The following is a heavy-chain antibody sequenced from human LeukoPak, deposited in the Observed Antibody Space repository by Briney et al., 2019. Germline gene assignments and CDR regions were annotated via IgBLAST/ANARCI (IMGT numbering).Heavy chain of an antibody. CDR3: AKDAGPQQLVFFDS. CDR2: ISGGGGST. Sequence: PGGSLRLSCAASGFTFSSYAMTWVRQAPGKGLEWVSGISGGGGSTYYADSVKGRFTISRDNSKNTLYLQMNSLRVEDTAVYYCAKDAGPQQLVFFDSWGQGTLVTVSS. CDR1: GFTFSSYA. J-gene: IGHJ4*02. V-gene: IGHV3-23*01. D-gene: IGHD6-6*01.